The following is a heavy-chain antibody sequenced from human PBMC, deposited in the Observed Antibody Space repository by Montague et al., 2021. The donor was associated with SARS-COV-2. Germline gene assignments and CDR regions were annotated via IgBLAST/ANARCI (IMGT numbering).Heavy chain of an antibody. J-gene: IGHJ3*02. CDR3: ARDTGISGAFDI. Sequence: TLSLTCTVSGGSISSGGYYWSWIRQHPGKGLEWIGYIYYSGSTYYNPSLKSRVTISVDTPKNQFSLKLSSVTAADTAVYYCARDTGISGAFDIWGQGTMVTVSS. CDR2: IYYSGST. CDR1: GGSISSGGYY. V-gene: IGHV4-31*03. D-gene: IGHD2-15*01.